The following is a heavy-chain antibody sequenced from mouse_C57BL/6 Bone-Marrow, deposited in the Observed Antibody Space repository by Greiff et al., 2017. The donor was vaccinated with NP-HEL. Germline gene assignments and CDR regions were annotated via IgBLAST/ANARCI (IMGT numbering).Heavy chain of an antibody. CDR2: SRNKANDYTT. J-gene: IGHJ1*03. Sequence: EVKVVESGGGLVQPGRSLRLSCATSGFTFSDFYMEWVRQAPGKGLEWIAASRNKANDYTTAYSASVKGRFTVSRATSQSILYLQMNALRAEDTAMYYCARNAGRYWYMDVWGTGTTVTVSS. CDR1: GFTFSDFY. CDR3: ARNAGRYWYMDV. V-gene: IGHV7-1*01.